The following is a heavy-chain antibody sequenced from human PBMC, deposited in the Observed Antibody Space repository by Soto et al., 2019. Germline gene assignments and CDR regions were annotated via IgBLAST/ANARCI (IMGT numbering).Heavy chain of an antibody. Sequence: SETLSLTCAVSGGSISSGGYSWSWIRQPPGKGLEWIGYIYHSGSTYYNPSLKSRVTISVDRSKNQFSLKLSSVTAADTAVYYCARDHRVNYAPRGTQLRFDPWGQRTLVTVSS. CDR3: ARDHRVNYAPRGTQLRFDP. CDR1: GGSISSGGYS. CDR2: IYHSGST. J-gene: IGHJ5*02. V-gene: IGHV4-30-2*01. D-gene: IGHD1-7*01.